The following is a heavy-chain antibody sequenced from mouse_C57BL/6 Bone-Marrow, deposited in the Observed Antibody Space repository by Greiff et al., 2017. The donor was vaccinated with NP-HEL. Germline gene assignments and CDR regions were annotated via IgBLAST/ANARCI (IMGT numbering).Heavy chain of an antibody. CDR1: GFNIKDDY. D-gene: IGHD2-2*01. CDR3: TTGYPYDAMDY. Sequence: VQLQQSGAELVRPGASVKLSCTASGFNIKDDYMHWVKQRPEQGLEWIGWIDPENGDTEYASKFQGKATITADTSSNTAYLQLSSLTSEDTAVYYCTTGYPYDAMDYWGQGTSVTVSS. V-gene: IGHV14-4*01. J-gene: IGHJ4*01. CDR2: IDPENGDT.